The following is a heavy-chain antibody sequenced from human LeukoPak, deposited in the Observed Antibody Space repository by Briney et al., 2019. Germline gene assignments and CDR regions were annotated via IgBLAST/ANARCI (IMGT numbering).Heavy chain of an antibody. CDR3: ARDQVARDIVLVLAATGTIDY. V-gene: IGHV1-2*02. J-gene: IGHJ4*02. D-gene: IGHD2-15*01. Sequence: SVKVSCKASGYTFTGHYMHWVRQAPGQGLEWMGWINPNSGGTTYAQKFQGRVTMTRDTSISTAYMELNNLRSDYTAVYYCARDQVARDIVLVLAATGTIDYWGQGTLVTVSS. CDR1: GYTFTGHY. CDR2: INPNSGGT.